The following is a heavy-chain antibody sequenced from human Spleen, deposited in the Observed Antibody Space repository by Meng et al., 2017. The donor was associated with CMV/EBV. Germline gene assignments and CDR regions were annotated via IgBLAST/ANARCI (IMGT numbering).Heavy chain of an antibody. D-gene: IGHD2-2*02. CDR1: GGSVSSGSYY. CDR2: IYRSGST. Sequence: SETLSLTCTVSGGSVSSGSYYWSWVRQPPGKGLEWIGDIYRSGSTKYNPSLESRITISVDMSKNHFSLKLSSVTAADTAMYYCARVDTFMGAFDYWGQGTLVTVSS. J-gene: IGHJ4*02. V-gene: IGHV4-61*03. CDR3: ARVDTFMGAFDY.